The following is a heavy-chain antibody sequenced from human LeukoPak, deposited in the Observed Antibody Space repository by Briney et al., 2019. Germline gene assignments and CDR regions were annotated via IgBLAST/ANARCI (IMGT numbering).Heavy chain of an antibody. CDR3: ARLHSTAAAGTYDY. Sequence: GGSLRLSCAASGLLFSDYYMTWIRRAPGKGLDWISYISSDSSYTRYADSVKGRFPVSRDNAKNSLYLKMKSLRAEDTAVYYCARLHSTAAAGTYDYWGQGTLVTVSS. J-gene: IGHJ4*02. CDR1: GLLFSDYY. V-gene: IGHV3-11*06. CDR2: ISSDSSYT. D-gene: IGHD6-13*01.